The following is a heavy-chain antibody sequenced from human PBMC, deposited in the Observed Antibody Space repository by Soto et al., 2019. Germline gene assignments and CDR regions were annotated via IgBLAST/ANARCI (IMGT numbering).Heavy chain of an antibody. J-gene: IGHJ6*02. D-gene: IGHD6-6*01. CDR2: ITGNGGRT. V-gene: IGHV3-23*01. CDR1: GFTFSGYA. Sequence: GGSLRLSCAAPGFTFSGYAMNWVRQAPGKGLEWVSVITGNGGRTYYADSVKGRLTISRDNSKNTLYLQIHSLRAEDTAVYYCAKDLYTSSSEWRYCHGLDVWGQGTTVTVSS. CDR3: AKDLYTSSSEWRYCHGLDV.